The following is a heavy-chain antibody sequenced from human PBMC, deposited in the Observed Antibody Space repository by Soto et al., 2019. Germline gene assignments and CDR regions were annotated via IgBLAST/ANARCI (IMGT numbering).Heavy chain of an antibody. CDR3: ARPSHEGSGWYLVEY. CDR1: GYSFTSYW. D-gene: IGHD6-19*01. J-gene: IGHJ4*02. Sequence: PGESLKISCKGSGYSFTSYWISCLRQMPGKGLEWMGRIDPSDSYTNYSPSFQGHVTISADKSISAAYLQWRGLKASDTAMYYCARPSHEGSGWYLVEYWGQGTMVTVS. V-gene: IGHV5-10-1*01. CDR2: IDPSDSYT.